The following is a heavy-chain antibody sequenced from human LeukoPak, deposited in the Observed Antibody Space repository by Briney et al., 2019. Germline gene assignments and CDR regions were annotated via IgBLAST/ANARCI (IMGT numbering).Heavy chain of an antibody. V-gene: IGHV4-31*03. CDR2: IYYSGST. D-gene: IGHD3-22*01. Sequence: SETLSLTCTVSGGSISSGGYYWSWIRQHPGKGLEWIGYIYYSGSTYYNPSLKSRVTISVDTSKNQFSLKLSSVTAADTAVYYCARGGRYYYDSSGYPTWDYWGQGTLVTVSS. CDR1: GGSISSGGYY. CDR3: ARGGRYYYDSSGYPTWDY. J-gene: IGHJ4*02.